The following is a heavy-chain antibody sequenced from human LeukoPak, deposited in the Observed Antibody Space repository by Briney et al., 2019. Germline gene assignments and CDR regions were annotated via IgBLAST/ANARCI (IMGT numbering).Heavy chain of an antibody. D-gene: IGHD3-22*01. J-gene: IGHJ4*02. Sequence: PGGSLRLSCAASGFTFSSYGMHWVRQAPGKGLEWVAVISYDGSNKYYADSVKGRFTISRDNSKNTLYLQMNSLRAEDTAVYYCAKDLGYYDRSGYYDYWGQGTLVTVSS. CDR3: AKDLGYYDRSGYYDY. CDR1: GFTFSSYG. CDR2: ISYDGSNK. V-gene: IGHV3-30*18.